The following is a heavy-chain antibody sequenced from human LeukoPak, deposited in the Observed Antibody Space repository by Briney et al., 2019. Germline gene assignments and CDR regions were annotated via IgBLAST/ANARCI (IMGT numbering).Heavy chain of an antibody. D-gene: IGHD3-10*01. J-gene: IGHJ3*02. CDR3: GAGRQFVGAFDI. CDR1: GFTFNSYE. CDR2: ISGGGTTI. V-gene: IGHV3-48*03. Sequence: PGGSLRLSCAASGFTFNSYELYWVRQAPGKGLEWVSYISGGGTTIKYADSVKGQFTISRDDAKKSLYLQMNSLRAEDTAIYYCGAGRQFVGAFDIWGQGTLVTVSS.